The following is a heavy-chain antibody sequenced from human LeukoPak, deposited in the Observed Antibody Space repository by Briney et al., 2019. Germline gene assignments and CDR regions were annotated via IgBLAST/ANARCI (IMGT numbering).Heavy chain of an antibody. D-gene: IGHD6-19*01. V-gene: IGHV3-30-3*01. J-gene: IGHJ4*02. Sequence: PGGSLRLSCAASGFTFSSYAMHWVRQAPGKGLEWVAVISYDGSNKYYADSVKGRFTNSRDNSKNTLYLQMNSLRAEDTAVYYCARDLSGVERQWPKGVDYWGQGTLVTVSS. CDR2: ISYDGSNK. CDR1: GFTFSSYA. CDR3: ARDLSGVERQWPKGVDY.